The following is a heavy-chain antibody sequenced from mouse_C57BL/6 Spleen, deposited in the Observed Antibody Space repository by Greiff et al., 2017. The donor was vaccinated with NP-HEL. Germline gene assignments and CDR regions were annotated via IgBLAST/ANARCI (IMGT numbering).Heavy chain of an antibody. V-gene: IGHV1-22*01. CDR2: INPNNGGT. CDR3: ARDEEWGLYYFDY. J-gene: IGHJ2*01. CDR1: GYTFTDYN. Sequence: EVQLQQSGPELVKPGASVKMSCKASGYTFTDYNMHWVKQSHGKSLEWIGYINPNNGGTSYNQKFKGKATLTVNKSSSTAYMELRSLTSEDSAVYYWARDEEWGLYYFDYWGQGTTLTVSS.